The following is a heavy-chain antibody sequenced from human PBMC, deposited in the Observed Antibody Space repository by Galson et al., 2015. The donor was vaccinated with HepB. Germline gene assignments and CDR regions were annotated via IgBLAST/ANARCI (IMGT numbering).Heavy chain of an antibody. D-gene: IGHD5-24*01. CDR2: IWYDGSDE. V-gene: IGHV3-33*01. Sequence: SLRLSCAASGFSFSNHAMHWVRQAPGKGLERLAIIWYDGSDEYYADSVRGRFTVSRDNSKNTLYLQMNSLRAEDTAMYYCARDRDILRRGDAFDIWGQGTMVIVSS. CDR1: GFSFSNHA. CDR3: ARDRDILRRGDAFDI. J-gene: IGHJ3*02.